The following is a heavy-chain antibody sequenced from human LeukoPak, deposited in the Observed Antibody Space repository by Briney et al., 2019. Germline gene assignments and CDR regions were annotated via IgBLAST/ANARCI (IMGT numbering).Heavy chain of an antibody. J-gene: IGHJ4*02. CDR1: GYTFTSYD. CDR3: ARGKRSSRGSYWFDY. CDR2: MNPNSGNT. V-gene: IGHV1-8*03. Sequence: ASVKVSCKASGYTFTSYDINWVRQATGQGLEWMGWMNPNSGNTGYVQKVQGRVTITRNTSISTAYMELSSLRSEDTAVYYCARGKRSSRGSYWFDYWGQGTLVTVSS. D-gene: IGHD1-26*01.